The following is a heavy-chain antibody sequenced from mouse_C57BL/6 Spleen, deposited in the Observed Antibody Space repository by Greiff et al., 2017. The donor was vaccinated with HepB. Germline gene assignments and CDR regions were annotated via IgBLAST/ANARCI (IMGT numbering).Heavy chain of an antibody. D-gene: IGHD2-1*01. J-gene: IGHJ3*01. Sequence: QVQLKESGPGLVAPSPSLSITCTVSGFSLTSYGVSWVRQPPGKGLEWLGVIWGDGSTNYHSALISRLSISKDNSKSQVFLKLNNLQTDDTATYYCANEGIFYYGNPFAYWGQGTLVTVSA. CDR1: GFSLTSYG. CDR2: IWGDGST. CDR3: ANEGIFYYGNPFAY. V-gene: IGHV2-3*01.